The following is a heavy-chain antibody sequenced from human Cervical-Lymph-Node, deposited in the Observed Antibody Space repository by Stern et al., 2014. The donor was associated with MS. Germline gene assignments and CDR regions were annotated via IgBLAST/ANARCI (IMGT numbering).Heavy chain of an antibody. CDR1: GGSFSGYY. V-gene: IGHV4-34*01. D-gene: IGHD6-13*01. Sequence: QVQLQQWGAGLLKPSETLSLTCAVYGGSFSGYYCSWIRQSPGKGLEWIGDIDHSGGTNYNPSLKSRVTMLLDTSKKQFSLTLTSATAADTAVYYCARGLYSSNWAHGYWGQGTLVTVSS. CDR2: IDHSGGT. J-gene: IGHJ4*02. CDR3: ARGLYSSNWAHGY.